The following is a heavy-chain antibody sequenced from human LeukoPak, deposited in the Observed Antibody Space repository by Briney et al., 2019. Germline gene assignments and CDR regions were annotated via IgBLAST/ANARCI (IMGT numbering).Heavy chain of an antibody. CDR2: IYYSGST. Sequence: PSETLSLTCTVSGGSISSYYWSWIRQPPGKGLEWIGYIYYSGSTNYNPSLKCRVTISVDTSKNQFSLKLSSVTAADTAVYYCARATYYDILTGYYFDYWGQGTLVTVSS. CDR3: ARATYYDILTGYYFDY. V-gene: IGHV4-59*08. D-gene: IGHD3-9*01. J-gene: IGHJ4*02. CDR1: GGSISSYY.